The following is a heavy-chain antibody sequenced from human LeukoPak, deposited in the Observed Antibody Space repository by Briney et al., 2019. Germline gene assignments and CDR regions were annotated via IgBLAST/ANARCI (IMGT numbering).Heavy chain of an antibody. CDR3: ARALEDSSSPGVY. Sequence: ASVKVSCKVSGYTLTELSMHWVRQAPGKGLEWMGGLDSEDGETIYAQKFQGRVSMTEDTSTDTAYMELSSLRSDDTAVYYCARALEDSSSPGVYWGQGTLVTVSS. V-gene: IGHV1-24*01. CDR1: GYTLTELS. CDR2: LDSEDGET. D-gene: IGHD6-6*01. J-gene: IGHJ4*02.